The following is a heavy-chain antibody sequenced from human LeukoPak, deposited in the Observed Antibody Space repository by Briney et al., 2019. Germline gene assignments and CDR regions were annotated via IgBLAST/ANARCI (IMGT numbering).Heavy chain of an antibody. Sequence: GGSLRLSCAPSGFTFSIYAMTWVRQAPGNGLEWVSSVITGGSASYADSVKRRFTASRDNSENTLYLQMNRLRVDDTAVYFCARGTTAPDSCGQGNLVTVSS. CDR3: ARGTTAPDS. V-gene: IGHV3-23*01. CDR2: VITGGSA. CDR1: GFTFSIYA. J-gene: IGHJ4*02. D-gene: IGHD1/OR15-1a*01.